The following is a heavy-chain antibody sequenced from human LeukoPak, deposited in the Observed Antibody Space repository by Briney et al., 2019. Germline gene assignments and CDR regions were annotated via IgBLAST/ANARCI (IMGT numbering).Heavy chain of an antibody. J-gene: IGHJ5*02. CDR1: GASVSSASY. CDR2: IYNGVNT. D-gene: IGHD1-26*01. Sequence: SETLSLTCTVSGASVSSASYWTWIRQPPGKGVEWIAHIYNGVNTNYNPSLKSRVTISVDTSKNQFSLRLNSVTAADTAVYYCAGSRAFNSGAFDPWGQGSLVTVSS. V-gene: IGHV4-61*01. CDR3: AGSRAFNSGAFDP.